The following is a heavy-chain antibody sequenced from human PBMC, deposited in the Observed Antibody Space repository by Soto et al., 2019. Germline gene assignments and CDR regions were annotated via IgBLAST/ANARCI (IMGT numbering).Heavy chain of an antibody. D-gene: IGHD4-17*01. CDR3: ARADYGDTKIYSFDH. Sequence: GASVKVSCKTSGYTFTEYGISWFRQAPGQGLEWIGWISPYNGKTNYIQEFQDRVTITTDTSSTTVYMDLRTLKSDDTAIYFCARADYGDTKIYSFDHWGQGTLVTVSS. CDR2: ISPYNGKT. J-gene: IGHJ4*02. CDR1: GYTFTEYG. V-gene: IGHV1-18*01.